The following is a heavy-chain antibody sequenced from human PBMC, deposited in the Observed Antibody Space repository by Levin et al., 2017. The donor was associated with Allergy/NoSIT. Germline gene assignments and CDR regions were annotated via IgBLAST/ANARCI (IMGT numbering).Heavy chain of an antibody. J-gene: IGHJ6*02. Sequence: SETLSLTCTVSGGSISSSSYYWGWIRQPPGKGLEWIGSIYYSGSTYYNPSLKSRVTISVDTSKNQFSLKLSSVTAADTAVYYCATIPAAMPYYYGMDVWGQGTTVTVSS. CDR1: GGSISSSSYY. V-gene: IGHV4-39*01. CDR3: ATIPAAMPYYYGMDV. CDR2: IYYSGST. D-gene: IGHD2-2*01.